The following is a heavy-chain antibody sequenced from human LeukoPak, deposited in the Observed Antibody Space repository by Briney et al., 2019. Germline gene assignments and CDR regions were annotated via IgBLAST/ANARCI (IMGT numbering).Heavy chain of an antibody. CDR2: ISGGGGST. J-gene: IGHJ3*02. Sequence: GGSLRLSCAASGFTFSRYAMSWVRQAPGKGLEWVSGISGGGGSTYCADSVKGRLTISRDNSKNTLYLQMNSLRAEDTAVYYCAKGRQYSGSYDAFDIWGQGTMVTVSS. CDR1: GFTFSRYA. V-gene: IGHV3-23*01. D-gene: IGHD1-26*01. CDR3: AKGRQYSGSYDAFDI.